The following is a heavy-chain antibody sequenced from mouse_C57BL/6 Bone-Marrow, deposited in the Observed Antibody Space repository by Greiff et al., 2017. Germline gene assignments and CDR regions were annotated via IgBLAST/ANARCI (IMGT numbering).Heavy chain of an antibody. D-gene: IGHD1-1*01. V-gene: IGHV1-55*01. J-gene: IGHJ3*01. CDR2: IYPGSGST. Sequence: VQLQQPGAELVKPGASVKMSCKASGYTFTSYWITWVKQRPGQGLERIGDIYPGSGSTNYNEKFKGKATLTVDTSSSTAYMQLSSLTSEDSAVYYCARSGAITPRAYWGQGTLVTVSA. CDR1: GYTFTSYW. CDR3: ARSGAITPRAY.